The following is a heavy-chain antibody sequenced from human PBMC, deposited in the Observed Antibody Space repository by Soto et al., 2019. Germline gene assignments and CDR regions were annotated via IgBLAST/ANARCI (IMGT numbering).Heavy chain of an antibody. D-gene: IGHD6-13*01. CDR3: ARDRVAAAGSVHYYYYGMDV. Sequence: PGGSLRLSCAASGFTFSSYAMHWVRQAPGKGLEWVAVISYDGSNKYYADSVKGRFTISRDNSKNTLYLQMNSLRAEDTAVYYCARDRVAAAGSVHYYYYGMDVWGQGTTVTVSS. CDR1: GFTFSSYA. J-gene: IGHJ6*02. V-gene: IGHV3-30-3*01. CDR2: ISYDGSNK.